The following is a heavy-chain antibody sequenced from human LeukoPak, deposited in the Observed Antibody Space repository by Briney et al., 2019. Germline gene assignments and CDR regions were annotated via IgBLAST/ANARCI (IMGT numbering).Heavy chain of an antibody. CDR3: ARELAAADFYYYYGMDV. CDR2: ISAYNGNT. Sequence: ASVKVSCKASGYTFTSYGISWVRQAPGQGLEWMGWISAYNGNTNYAQKLQGRVTMTTDTSTSTAYMELRSLRSDDTAVYYCARELAAADFYYYYGMDVWGQGTTVTVFS. CDR1: GYTFTSYG. V-gene: IGHV1-18*01. D-gene: IGHD6-13*01. J-gene: IGHJ6*02.